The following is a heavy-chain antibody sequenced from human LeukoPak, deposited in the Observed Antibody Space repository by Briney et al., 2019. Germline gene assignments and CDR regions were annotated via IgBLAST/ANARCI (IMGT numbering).Heavy chain of an antibody. V-gene: IGHV3-23*01. CDR1: GFTFSSYA. Sequence: GGSLRLSCAASGFTFSSYAMSWVRQAPGKGLEWVSAISGSGGSTYYADSVKGRFTISRDNSKNTLYLQMNSLRAEDTAVYYCAKGRSYRGGDCYPEYFQHWGQGTLVTVSS. CDR3: AKGRSYRGGDCYPEYFQH. D-gene: IGHD2-21*02. CDR2: ISGSGGST. J-gene: IGHJ1*01.